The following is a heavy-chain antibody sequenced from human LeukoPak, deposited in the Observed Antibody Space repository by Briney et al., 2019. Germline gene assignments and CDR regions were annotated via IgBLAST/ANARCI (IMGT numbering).Heavy chain of an antibody. CDR2: IYYSGST. J-gene: IGHJ5*02. D-gene: IGHD3-10*01. Sequence: SETLSLTCTVSGGSISSHYWSWIRQPPGKGLEWIGYIYYSGSTNYNPSLKSRVTISVDTSKNQFSLKLSSVTAADTAVYYCARTGLRGFDPWGQGTLVTVSS. V-gene: IGHV4-59*11. CDR1: GGSISSHY. CDR3: ARTGLRGFDP.